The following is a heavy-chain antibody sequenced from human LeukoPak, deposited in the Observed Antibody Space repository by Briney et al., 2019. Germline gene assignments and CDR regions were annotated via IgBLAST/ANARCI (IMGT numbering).Heavy chain of an antibody. D-gene: IGHD3-16*02. CDR1: GFTFSDYC. CDR2: ISSSSSYT. J-gene: IGHJ4*02. Sequence: PGGSLRLSCAASGFTFSDYCMSWIRQAPGKGLEWVSYISSSSSYTNYADSVKGRFTISRDNAKNSLYLQMNSLRAEDTAVYYCARDLTFGGVIVTGYFDYWGQGTLVTVYS. CDR3: ARDLTFGGVIVTGYFDY. V-gene: IGHV3-11*06.